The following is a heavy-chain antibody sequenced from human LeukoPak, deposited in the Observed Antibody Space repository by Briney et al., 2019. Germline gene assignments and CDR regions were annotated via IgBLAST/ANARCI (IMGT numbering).Heavy chain of an antibody. Sequence: SETLSLTCTVSGGPISSGSYYWSRIRQPAGKGLEWIGRIYTSGSTNYNPSLKSRVTISVDTSKNQFSLKLSSVTAADTAVYYCARETKQLEKTAWGQGTLVTVSS. CDR1: GGPISSGSYY. CDR3: ARETKQLEKTA. D-gene: IGHD1-1*01. J-gene: IGHJ5*02. CDR2: IYTSGST. V-gene: IGHV4-61*02.